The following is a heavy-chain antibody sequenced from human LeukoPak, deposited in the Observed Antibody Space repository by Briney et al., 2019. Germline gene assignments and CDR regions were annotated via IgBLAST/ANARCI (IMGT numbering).Heavy chain of an antibody. CDR2: ISYDGSNK. J-gene: IGHJ4*02. CDR1: GFTFSSYA. CDR3: ARGLPYSPNFDY. D-gene: IGHD6-13*01. V-gene: IGHV3-30*04. Sequence: PGGSLRLSCAASGFTFSSYAMHWVRQAPGKGLEWVAVISYDGSNKYYADSVKGRFTISRDNSKNTLYLQMNSLRAEDTAVYHCARGLPYSPNFDYWGQGTLVTVSS.